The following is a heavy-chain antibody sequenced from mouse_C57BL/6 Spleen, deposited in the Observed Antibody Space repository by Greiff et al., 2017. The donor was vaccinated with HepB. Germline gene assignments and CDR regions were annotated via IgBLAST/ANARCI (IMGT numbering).Heavy chain of an antibody. D-gene: IGHD3-2*02. Sequence: VQLQQPGAELVKPGASVKLSCKASGYTFTSYWMHWVKQRPGQGLEWIGMIHPNSGSTNYNEKFKSKATLTVDKSSSTAYMQLSRLTSEDSAVYYCAREGQLRLHTQYCYAMDYWGQGTSVTVSS. J-gene: IGHJ4*01. CDR3: AREGQLRLHTQYCYAMDY. V-gene: IGHV1-64*01. CDR2: IHPNSGST. CDR1: GYTFTSYW.